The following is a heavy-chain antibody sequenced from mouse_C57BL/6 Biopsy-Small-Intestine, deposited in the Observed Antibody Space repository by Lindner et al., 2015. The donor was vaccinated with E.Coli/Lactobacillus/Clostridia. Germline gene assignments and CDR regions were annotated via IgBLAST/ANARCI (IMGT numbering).Heavy chain of an antibody. CDR1: GYTFTDYN. V-gene: IGHV1-22*01. Sequence: VQLQESGPELVKPGASVKMSCKASGYTFTDYNIHWVKQSHGESLEWVGYINPNNGGTSYSQKFKGKATLTVNKSSSTAYMELRSLTSEDSAVYSCARDYGNLYYTMDYWGQGTSVTVSS. D-gene: IGHD2-1*01. CDR2: INPNNGGT. J-gene: IGHJ4*01. CDR3: ARDYGNLYYTMDY.